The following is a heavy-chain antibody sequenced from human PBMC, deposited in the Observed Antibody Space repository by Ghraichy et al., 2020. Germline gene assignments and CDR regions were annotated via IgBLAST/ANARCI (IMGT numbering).Heavy chain of an antibody. D-gene: IGHD3-22*01. CDR3: AKASYDSTANYWGRFEDY. V-gene: IGHV3-30*18. CDR2: ISNDGSNK. Sequence: GGSLRLSCAASGFIFSSYGMHWVRQAPGKGLEWVAVISNDGSNKYYADSVKGRFTMSRDNSKNTLYLQMSSLRAEDTAVYYCAKASYDSTANYWGRFEDYWGQRTLVTVSS. J-gene: IGHJ4*02. CDR1: GFIFSSYG.